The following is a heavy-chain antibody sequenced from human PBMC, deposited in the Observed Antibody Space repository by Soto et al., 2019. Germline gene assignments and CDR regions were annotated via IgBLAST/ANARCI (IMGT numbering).Heavy chain of an antibody. CDR2: ISRSGSTI. CDR1: GFTFSDYY. Sequence: GGSLRLSCAASGFTFSDYYMSWIRQAPGKGLEWVSYISRSGSTIYYADSVKGRFTSSRDNAKNSLYLQMNSLRGEDTAVYYCAREFRITIFGVAYYMDVWGKGTTVTVSS. J-gene: IGHJ6*03. V-gene: IGHV3-11*01. D-gene: IGHD3-3*01. CDR3: AREFRITIFGVAYYMDV.